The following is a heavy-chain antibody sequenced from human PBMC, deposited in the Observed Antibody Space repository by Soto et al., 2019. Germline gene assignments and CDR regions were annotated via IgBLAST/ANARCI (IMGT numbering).Heavy chain of an antibody. Sequence: QVQLQESGPGLVKPSETLSLTCTVSGGSMSSYYWSWIRQPPGKGLEWIGHVSFSGNPTYNPSLESRVTTSADTSNNQLSLNLSSVTAADTARYYCSRVWRRGGYFYLWGRGTLVTVSS. V-gene: IGHV4-59*01. J-gene: IGHJ2*01. CDR3: SRVWRRGGYFYL. D-gene: IGHD1-1*01. CDR1: GGSMSSYY. CDR2: VSFSGNP.